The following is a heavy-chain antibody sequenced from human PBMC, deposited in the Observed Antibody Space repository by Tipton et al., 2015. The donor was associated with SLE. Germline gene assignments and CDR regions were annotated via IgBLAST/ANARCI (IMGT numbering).Heavy chain of an antibody. CDR3: ARGALFSVAGLHRRYFDL. CDR2: IYSGGST. J-gene: IGHJ2*01. CDR1: GDPVSRDY. Sequence: LRLSCTVSGDPVSRDYWSWLRQPPGGGLEWVAYIYSGGSTNFNPLLKSRLSISLDSAKSQVSLNVTSVTAADTAVYYCARGALFSVAGLHRRYFDLWGRGTLVTVSS. V-gene: IGHV4-59*02. D-gene: IGHD6-19*01.